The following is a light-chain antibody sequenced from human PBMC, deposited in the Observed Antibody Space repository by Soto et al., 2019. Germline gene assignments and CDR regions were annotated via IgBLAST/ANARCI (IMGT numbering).Light chain of an antibody. CDR2: GAS. V-gene: IGKV3-20*01. CDR3: QQYSKSPGT. Sequence: EMVLTQSPGTLSLSPGERATLSCRATQTVSNTYLAWYHHKPGQAPRLLIYGASTRATGIPERFSGSGSGTDFTLTITRLEPEDSAIYYCQQYSKSPGTFGHGTKVQIK. CDR1: QTVSNTY. J-gene: IGKJ3*01.